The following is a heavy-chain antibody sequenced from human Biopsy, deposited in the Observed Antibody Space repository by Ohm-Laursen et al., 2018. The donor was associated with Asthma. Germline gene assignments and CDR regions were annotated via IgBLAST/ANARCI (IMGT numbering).Heavy chain of an antibody. J-gene: IGHJ1*01. Sequence: GSLRLSCAASGFTLGDYCMSWVRQVPGQGLEWVANIKHDGSEKNHVDSLKGRFTISRDNAKNLLFLQMNNLRAEDTAVYYCARTFHFWSPYHAEHYQLWGQGTLVTVSS. D-gene: IGHD3-3*01. V-gene: IGHV3-7*01. CDR1: GFTLGDYC. CDR2: IKHDGSEK. CDR3: ARTFHFWSPYHAEHYQL.